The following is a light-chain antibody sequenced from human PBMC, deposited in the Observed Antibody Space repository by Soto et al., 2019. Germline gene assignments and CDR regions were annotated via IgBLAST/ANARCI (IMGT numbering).Light chain of an antibody. V-gene: IGKV3-15*01. CDR3: QQGHNWPLP. J-gene: IGKJ2*01. CDR1: QSISSE. CDR2: GAS. Sequence: ELVMTQSPATLSVAPGESATLSCRASQSISSELAWYQQKPGQPHRLLIYGASTRATGVPARFTGSGSGSHFTLPISGLQSEDFAVYYCQQGHNWPLPFGQGTRLEI.